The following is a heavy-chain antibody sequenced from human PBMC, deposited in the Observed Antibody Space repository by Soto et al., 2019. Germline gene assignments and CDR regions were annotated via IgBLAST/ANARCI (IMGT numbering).Heavy chain of an antibody. J-gene: IGHJ4*02. CDR2: INHSGST. Sequence: PSETLSLTCAVYGGSFSGYFWSWIRQPPGKGLEWIGEINHSGSTDYNPSLKSRVTISVDTSKNQFSLSLSSVTAADTALYYCARGPNFDYWGQGALVTVS. CDR1: GGSFSGYF. V-gene: IGHV4-34*01. CDR3: ARGPNFDY.